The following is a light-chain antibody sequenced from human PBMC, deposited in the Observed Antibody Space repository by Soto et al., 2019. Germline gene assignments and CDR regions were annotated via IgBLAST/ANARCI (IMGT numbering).Light chain of an antibody. Sequence: QSVLTQPPSASGTPGQRVTISCSGSNFNIGSNTVNWYRQLPGTAPKLLIYTTDKRPSWVPDRFSGSKSGTSASLAITGLQSEDEDDYDCSSWSDRLTGWVFGGGTQLTVL. V-gene: IGLV1-44*01. CDR2: TTD. CDR3: SSWSDRLTGWV. J-gene: IGLJ3*02. CDR1: NFNIGSNT.